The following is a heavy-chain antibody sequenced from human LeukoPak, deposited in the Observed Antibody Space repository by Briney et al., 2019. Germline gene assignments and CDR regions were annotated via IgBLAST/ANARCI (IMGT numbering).Heavy chain of an antibody. V-gene: IGHV1-69*05. D-gene: IGHD2-15*01. Sequence: ASVKVSCKASGGTFSSYAISWVRQAPGQGLEWMGGIIPIFGTANYPQKFQGRITMTRNTSINTAYMELSSLSSEDTAVYYCARSPICRGGSCYSYGWFDPWGQGTLVTVSS. CDR1: GGTFSSYA. CDR2: IIPIFGTA. J-gene: IGHJ5*02. CDR3: ARSPICRGGSCYSYGWFDP.